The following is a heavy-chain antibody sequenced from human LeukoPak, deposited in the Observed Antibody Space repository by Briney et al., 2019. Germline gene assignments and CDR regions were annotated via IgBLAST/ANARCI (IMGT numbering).Heavy chain of an antibody. CDR2: IKQDGSEK. CDR3: ARIRRGWSQNWDY. V-gene: IGHV3-7*01. J-gene: IGHJ4*02. CDR1: GFTFSSYW. Sequence: PGGSLRLSCAASGFTFSSYWMSWVRQAPEKGLEWVANIKQDGSEKYYVDSVKGRFTISRDNAKNSLYLQMNSLRAEDTAVYYCARIRRGWSQNWDYWGQGTLVTVSS. D-gene: IGHD6-19*01.